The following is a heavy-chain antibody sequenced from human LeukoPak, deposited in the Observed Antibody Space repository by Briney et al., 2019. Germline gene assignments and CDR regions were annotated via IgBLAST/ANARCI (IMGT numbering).Heavy chain of an antibody. V-gene: IGHV4-39*01. CDR3: ARRSNWGSVDY. Sequence: SETLSLTCTVSGGSISSYYWSWIRQPPGKGLEWIGSIYYSGSTYYNPSLKSRVTISVDTSKNQFSLKLSSVTAADTAVYYCARRSNWGSVDYWGQGTLVTVSS. J-gene: IGHJ4*02. CDR1: GGSISSYY. CDR2: IYYSGST. D-gene: IGHD7-27*01.